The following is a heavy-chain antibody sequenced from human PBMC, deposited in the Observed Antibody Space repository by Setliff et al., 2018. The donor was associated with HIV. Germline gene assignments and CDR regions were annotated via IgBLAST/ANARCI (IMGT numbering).Heavy chain of an antibody. CDR2: ISPQRGDP. V-gene: IGHV1-2*02. CDR1: GYTFMEYY. Sequence: SVKVSCKASGYTFMEYYIHWLRQAPGQGLEWVGWISPQRGDPKYAQNFEGRVTLTTDTSVNTVYMELRSLRSDDTAVYFCARDGMYSNGWTDHWGQGTLVTVSS. D-gene: IGHD1-26*01. CDR3: ARDGMYSNGWTDH. J-gene: IGHJ5*02.